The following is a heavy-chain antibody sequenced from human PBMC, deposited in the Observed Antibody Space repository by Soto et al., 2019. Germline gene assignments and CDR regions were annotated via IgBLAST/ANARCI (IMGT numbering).Heavy chain of an antibody. V-gene: IGHV3-21*06. J-gene: IGHJ1*01. Sequence: GGSLRLSCAAAGFVCSVRGMNWVRQPPGKGPEWVSSISSGSRYIDYAESVKGRVTISRDDAKNSVFLQLDNLRADDTAVYYCTKDGAAGAVFDVWGQGTPVTVPS. CDR2: ISSGSRYI. CDR3: TKDGAAGAVFDV. D-gene: IGHD6-13*01. CDR1: GFVCSVRG.